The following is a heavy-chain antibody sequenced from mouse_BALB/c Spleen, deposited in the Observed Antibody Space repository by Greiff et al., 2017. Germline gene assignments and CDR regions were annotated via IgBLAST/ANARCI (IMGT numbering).Heavy chain of an antibody. CDR3: ARGGGGMLWGWFAY. J-gene: IGHJ3*01. Sequence: EVKLVESGGGLVKPGGSLKLSCAASGFTFSSYAMSWVRQTPEKRLEWVASISSGGSTYYPDSVKGRFTISRDNARNILYLQMSSLRSEDTAMYYCARGGGGMLWGWFAYWGQGTLVTVSA. CDR1: GFTFSSYA. D-gene: IGHD1-1*02. V-gene: IGHV5-6-5*01. CDR2: ISSGGST.